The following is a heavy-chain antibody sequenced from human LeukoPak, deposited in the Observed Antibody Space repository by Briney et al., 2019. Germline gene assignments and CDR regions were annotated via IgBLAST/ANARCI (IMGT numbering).Heavy chain of an antibody. CDR2: MNPNSGNT. D-gene: IGHD3-22*01. CDR3: ARVGRYYDSSGYPFDAFDI. V-gene: IGHV1-8*01. Sequence: ASVKVSCKASGYTFTSYDINWVRQATGQGLEWMGLMNPNSGNTGYAQKFQGRVTMTRNTSISTAYMELSSLRSEDTAVYYCARVGRYYDSSGYPFDAFDIWGQGTMVTVSS. CDR1: GYTFTSYD. J-gene: IGHJ3*02.